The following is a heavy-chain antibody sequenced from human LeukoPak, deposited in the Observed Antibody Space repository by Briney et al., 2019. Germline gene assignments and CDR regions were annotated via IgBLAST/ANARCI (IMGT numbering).Heavy chain of an antibody. J-gene: IGHJ4*02. D-gene: IGHD6-13*01. CDR3: ARGGGSSYSTRLDDNDY. CDR1: GFTFSNYW. Sequence: GGSLRLSCAASGFTFSNYWMSWVRQAPGKGLEWVANIKQDGTENYYVDSVKGRFTISRDNGKNTLYLQMNSLRAEDTAVYYCARGGGSSYSTRLDDNDYWGQGTLVTVSS. CDR2: IKQDGTEN. V-gene: IGHV3-7*01.